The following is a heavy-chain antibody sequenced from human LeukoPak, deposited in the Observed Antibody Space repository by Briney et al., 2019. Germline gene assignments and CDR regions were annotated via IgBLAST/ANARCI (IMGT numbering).Heavy chain of an antibody. Sequence: GGSLRLSCAASGFTFSSYAMSWVRQAPGKGLEGVSAISGSGGSTYYADSVKGRFTISRDNSKNTLYLQMNSLRAEDTAVYYCAKARQLVFEAWFDPWGQGTLVTVSS. CDR3: AKARQLVFEAWFDP. CDR1: GFTFSSYA. D-gene: IGHD6-13*01. J-gene: IGHJ5*02. CDR2: ISGSGGST. V-gene: IGHV3-23*01.